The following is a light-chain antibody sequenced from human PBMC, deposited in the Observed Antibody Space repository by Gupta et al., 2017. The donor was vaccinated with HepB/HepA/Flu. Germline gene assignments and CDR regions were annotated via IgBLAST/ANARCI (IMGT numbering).Light chain of an antibody. CDR3: MQGTDGPT. CDR2: KVS. Sequence: VVLTQSPLSLSVTLGQPASISCRSSQSLVDSAGNTFLNWFQQSPSQSPRRLISKVSYRDSGVPDRISGGGSGTDFTMKISRVEAEDVGIYYCMQGTDGPTFGEGTRLEMK. CDR1: QSLVDSAGNTF. V-gene: IGKV2-30*01. J-gene: IGKJ5*01.